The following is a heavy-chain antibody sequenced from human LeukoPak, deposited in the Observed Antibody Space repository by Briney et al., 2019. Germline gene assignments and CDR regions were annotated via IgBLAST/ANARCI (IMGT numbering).Heavy chain of an antibody. D-gene: IGHD3-10*01. V-gene: IGHV3-9*01. CDR2: ISWNSGSI. CDR1: GFTFDDYA. Sequence: GGPLTLSCAASGFTFDDYAMHWVRQPPGKGLEWVSGISWNSGSIGYADSVKGRFTISRDNAKNSLYLQMNSLRAEGTALYYCAKDYSYGSGTSDAFDIWGQGTMVTVSS. J-gene: IGHJ3*02. CDR3: AKDYSYGSGTSDAFDI.